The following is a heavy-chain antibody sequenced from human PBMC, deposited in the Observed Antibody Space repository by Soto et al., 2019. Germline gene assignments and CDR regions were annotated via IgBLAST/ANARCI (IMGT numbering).Heavy chain of an antibody. V-gene: IGHV3-23*01. CDR2: ISGSGGST. Sequence: PGGSLSLSCAASGFTFSSYAMSWVRQAPGKGLEWVSAISGSGGSTYYADSVKGRFTISRDNSKNTLYLQMNSLRAEDTAVYYCAKVGARMLAYCGGDCYYFDYWGQGTLVTVSS. CDR1: GFTFSSYA. CDR3: AKVGARMLAYCGGDCYYFDY. D-gene: IGHD2-21*01. J-gene: IGHJ4*02.